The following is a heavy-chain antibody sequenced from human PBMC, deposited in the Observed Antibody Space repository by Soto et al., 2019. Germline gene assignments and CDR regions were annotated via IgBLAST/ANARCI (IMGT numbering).Heavy chain of an antibody. CDR3: AKVVLWDSANSAGEDYFYYYYMDV. D-gene: IGHD1-26*01. J-gene: IGHJ6*03. CDR1: GFTFGSYA. Sequence: EVKLLESGGGLVPPGGSLRLSCADSGFTFGSYAMAWVRQAPAKGLEWVSTFSSSGSATYYADSGKGRFTISRDNSKNSLYLQMRSMRAEDTAIYYCAKVVLWDSANSAGEDYFYYYYMDVWGKGTTVTVSS. V-gene: IGHV3-23*01. CDR2: FSSSGSAT.